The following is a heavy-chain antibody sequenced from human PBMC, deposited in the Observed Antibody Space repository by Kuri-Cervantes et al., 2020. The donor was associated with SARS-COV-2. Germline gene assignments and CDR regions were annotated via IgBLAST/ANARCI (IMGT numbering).Heavy chain of an antibody. D-gene: IGHD3-3*01. Sequence: GESLKISCAASGFTFGSYAMSWVRQAPGKGLEWVSAISGSGGSTYYADSVKGRFTISRDNSKNTLYLQMNSLRAEDTAVYYCASNFWSGYYSDYWGQGTLVTVSS. V-gene: IGHV3-23*01. CDR3: ASNFWSGYYSDY. J-gene: IGHJ4*02. CDR2: ISGSGGST. CDR1: GFTFGSYA.